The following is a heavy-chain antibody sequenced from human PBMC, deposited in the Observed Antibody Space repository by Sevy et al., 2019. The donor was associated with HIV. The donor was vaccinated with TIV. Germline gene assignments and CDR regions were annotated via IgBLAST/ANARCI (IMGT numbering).Heavy chain of an antibody. CDR2: IYYNGHI. CDR3: AGENAWGRGYS. Sequence: SETQSLTCTVSGGSITSLYWNWIRQPPGKGLEWIANIYYNGHINYNPSLKSRVTLSLDTSKNQFSLRLSSVTAADTDMYYCAGENAWGRGYSWGQGTLVTVSS. V-gene: IGHV4-59*08. J-gene: IGHJ4*02. D-gene: IGHD1-26*01. CDR1: GGSITSLY.